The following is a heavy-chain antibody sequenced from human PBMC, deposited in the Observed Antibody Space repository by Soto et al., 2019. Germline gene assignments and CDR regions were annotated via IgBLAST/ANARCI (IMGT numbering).Heavy chain of an antibody. CDR1: GGTFSRYA. Sequence: ASVKVSCKASGGTFSRYAISWVRQAPGQGLEWMGGIIPIFGTANYAQKFQGRVTITADESTSTAYMELSSLRSEDTAVYYCARDKGRTYGMDVWGQGTTVTVSS. V-gene: IGHV1-69*13. J-gene: IGHJ6*02. CDR2: IIPIFGTA. CDR3: ARDKGRTYGMDV.